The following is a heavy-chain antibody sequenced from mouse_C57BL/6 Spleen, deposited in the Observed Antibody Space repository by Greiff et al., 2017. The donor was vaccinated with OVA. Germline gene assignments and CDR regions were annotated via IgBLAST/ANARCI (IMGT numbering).Heavy chain of an antibody. CDR3: ARRGNDYDVSWYFDV. Sequence: QVQLKQPGTELVKPGASVKLSCKASGYTFTSYCMHWVKQRPGQGLEWIGNINPSNGGTNYNEKFKSKATLTVDKSSSTAYMQLSSLTSEDSAVYYCARRGNDYDVSWYFDVWGTGTTVTVSS. D-gene: IGHD2-4*01. CDR2: INPSNGGT. CDR1: GYTFTSYC. V-gene: IGHV1-53*01. J-gene: IGHJ1*03.